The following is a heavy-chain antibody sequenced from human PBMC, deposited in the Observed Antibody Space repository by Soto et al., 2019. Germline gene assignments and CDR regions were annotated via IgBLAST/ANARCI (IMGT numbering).Heavy chain of an antibody. D-gene: IGHD2-8*01. Sequence: QGQLVKSGGGVVQAGQSLRLSCAASGFVFADYGVHWVRQAPGKGLEWVAVVSFDGTNKFYADSVKGRFTISRDNSNNTLYLQMNSLRTEDTAVYYCAKDTLYPVVSYFYYGLDVWGQGTTVTVSS. V-gene: IGHV3-30*18. J-gene: IGHJ6*02. CDR3: AKDTLYPVVSYFYYGLDV. CDR1: GFVFADYG. CDR2: VSFDGTNK.